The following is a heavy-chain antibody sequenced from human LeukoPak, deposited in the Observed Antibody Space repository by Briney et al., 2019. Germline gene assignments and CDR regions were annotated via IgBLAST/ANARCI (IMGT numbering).Heavy chain of an antibody. Sequence: GGSLRLSCAASGVTFSGDWMSWGRHGPGKRLWWGANIKQDGSEKYYVDAVKGRFTISRDNAKNSLYMQMNSMRAEDTAVYYCARELYGSGSYGVYWGQGTLVTVSS. D-gene: IGHD3-10*01. CDR1: GVTFSGDW. J-gene: IGHJ4*02. CDR2: IKQDGSEK. V-gene: IGHV3-7*01. CDR3: ARELYGSGSYGVY.